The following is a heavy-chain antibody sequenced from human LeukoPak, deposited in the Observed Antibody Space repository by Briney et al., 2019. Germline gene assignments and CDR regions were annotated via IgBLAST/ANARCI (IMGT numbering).Heavy chain of an antibody. Sequence: GGSLRLSCAASGFTFSSYEMNWVRQAPGKGLEWVSSISGSSSYIYYADSVKGRFTISRHNAKNSLYLQMNSLRAEDTAVYYCARVPAGVIGMKDAFDIWGQGTMVTVSS. V-gene: IGHV3-21*01. D-gene: IGHD3-16*02. J-gene: IGHJ3*02. CDR2: ISGSSSYI. CDR1: GFTFSSYE. CDR3: ARVPAGVIGMKDAFDI.